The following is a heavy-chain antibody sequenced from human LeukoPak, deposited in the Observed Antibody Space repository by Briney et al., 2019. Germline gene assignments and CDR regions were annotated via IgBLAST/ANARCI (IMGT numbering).Heavy chain of an antibody. CDR2: ISPKSGGT. V-gene: IGHV1-2*02. CDR3: ARTEGSAISF. J-gene: IGHJ4*02. Sequence: ASVKVSCKASGYTFTDYYIHWVRQAPGQGLEWMGYISPKSGGTKYAQNFQGGFTMTRDTSINTAYMELSRLRSDDTALYYCARTEGSAISFWGQGTLVTVSS. CDR1: GYTFTDYY. D-gene: IGHD3-3*01.